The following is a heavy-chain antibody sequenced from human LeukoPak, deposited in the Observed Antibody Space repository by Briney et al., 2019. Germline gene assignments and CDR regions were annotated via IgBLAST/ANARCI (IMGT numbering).Heavy chain of an antibody. Sequence: PGGSLRLSCAASGFTFDDYGMSWVRQAPGKGLEWVSGINWNGGSTGYADSVKGRFAISRDNAKNSLYLQMNSLRAEDTALYYCARVVGMTYYFDYWGQGTLVTVSS. J-gene: IGHJ4*02. CDR2: INWNGGST. CDR3: ARVVGMTYYFDY. V-gene: IGHV3-20*04. D-gene: IGHD2-21*02. CDR1: GFTFDDYG.